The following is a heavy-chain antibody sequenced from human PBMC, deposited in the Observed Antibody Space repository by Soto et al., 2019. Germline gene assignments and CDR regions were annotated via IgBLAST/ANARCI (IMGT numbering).Heavy chain of an antibody. CDR1: GGTFSSYA. CDR2: IIPIFGTA. CDR3: ARDKDQDYYYYGMDV. Sequence: SVKVSCKASGGTFSSYAISWVRQAPGQGLEWMGGIIPIFGTANYAQKFQGRVTITADKSTSTAYMELSSLRSEDTAVYYCARDKDQDYYYYGMDVWGQGTTVTVSS. V-gene: IGHV1-69*06. J-gene: IGHJ6*02.